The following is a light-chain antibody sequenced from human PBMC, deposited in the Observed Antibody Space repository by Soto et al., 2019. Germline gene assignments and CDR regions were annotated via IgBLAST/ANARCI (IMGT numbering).Light chain of an antibody. CDR2: DSS. Sequence: EIVLTQSPGTLSLSPGERATLSCRASQSVSSSYLAWYQQKPGQAPRLLIYDSSSRATGIPDRFSGSRSGTDFTRTISRLEPEDLEVYYCQQYHSSEYTFGQGTKLEIK. V-gene: IGKV3-20*01. J-gene: IGKJ2*01. CDR3: QQYHSSEYT. CDR1: QSVSSSY.